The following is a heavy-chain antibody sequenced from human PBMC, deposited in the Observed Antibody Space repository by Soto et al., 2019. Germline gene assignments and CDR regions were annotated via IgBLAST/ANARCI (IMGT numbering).Heavy chain of an antibody. CDR2: INPDNGNT. CDR1: GYTFTRYT. J-gene: IGHJ4*02. Sequence: ASVKVSCKASGYTFTRYTMNWVRQAPGQRLEWMGWINPDNGNTKSSQKFQDRVIITRDMSTSTAYMELSSLRSEDTAVYYCAVYDSSGYYHDYWGQGTLVTVSS. D-gene: IGHD3-22*01. V-gene: IGHV1-3*01. CDR3: AVYDSSGYYHDY.